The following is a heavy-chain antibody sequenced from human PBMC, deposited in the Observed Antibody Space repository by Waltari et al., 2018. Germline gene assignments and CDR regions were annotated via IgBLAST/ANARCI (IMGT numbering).Heavy chain of an antibody. V-gene: IGHV2-5*05. CDR2: IYWDDDA. J-gene: IGHJ4*02. CDR3: VQTDGRFGELYDFDY. D-gene: IGHD3-10*01. Sequence: QITLKESGPTLVKPTQTLTLTCSLSGFSLRSRTMGVGWVRQPPGKALEWLAIIYWDDDARYAPSLTSRLIITKDTSKNQVVLSMTNMDPVDTGTYYCVQTDGRFGELYDFDYWGQGTLITVSS. CDR1: GFSLRSRTMG.